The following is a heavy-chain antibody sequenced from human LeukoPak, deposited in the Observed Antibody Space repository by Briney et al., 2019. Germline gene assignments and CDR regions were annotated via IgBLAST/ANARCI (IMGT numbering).Heavy chain of an antibody. CDR2: ISGSGGST. J-gene: IGHJ4*02. CDR1: GFTFSSYA. V-gene: IGHV3-23*01. Sequence: GGSLGLSCAASGFTFSSYAMSWVRQAPGKGLEWVSAISGSGGSTYYADSVKGRFTISRDNSKNTLYLQMNSLRAEDTAVYYCAKGRVGYSYGNPFDYWGQGTLVTVSS. D-gene: IGHD5-18*01. CDR3: AKGRVGYSYGNPFDY.